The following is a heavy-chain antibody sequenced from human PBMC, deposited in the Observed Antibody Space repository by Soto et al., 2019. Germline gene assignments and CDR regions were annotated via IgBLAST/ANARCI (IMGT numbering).Heavy chain of an antibody. Sequence: ASVKVSCKASGYTFTGYYTHWMRQAPGQGLEWMGWINPNSGGTNYAQKFQGWVTMTRDTSISTAYMELSRLRSDDTAVYYCARERDYYGSGRNLKTNWFDPWGQGTLVTVSS. CDR2: INPNSGGT. V-gene: IGHV1-2*04. D-gene: IGHD3-10*01. CDR1: GYTFTGYY. CDR3: ARERDYYGSGRNLKTNWFDP. J-gene: IGHJ5*02.